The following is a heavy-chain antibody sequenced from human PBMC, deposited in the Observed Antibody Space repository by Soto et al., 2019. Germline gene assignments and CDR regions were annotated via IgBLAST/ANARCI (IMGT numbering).Heavy chain of an antibody. V-gene: IGHV1-18*01. D-gene: IGHD3-10*01. CDR2: ISAYNGNT. CDR1: GYTFTSYG. CDR3: ARDPITYGSGRYGDAFDI. Sequence: EASVKVSCKASGYTFTSYGISWVRQAPGQGLEWMGWISAYNGNTNYAQKLQGRVTMTTDTSTSTAYMELRSLRSDDTAVYYCARDPITYGSGRYGDAFDIWGQGTMVTVSS. J-gene: IGHJ3*02.